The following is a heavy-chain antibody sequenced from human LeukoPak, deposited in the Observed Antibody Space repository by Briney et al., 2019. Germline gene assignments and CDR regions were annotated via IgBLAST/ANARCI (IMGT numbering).Heavy chain of an antibody. V-gene: IGHV3-48*01. Sequence: GGSLRLSCAASGFTFNTYTMNWVRQAPGKGLEWVSYISGSSGIIDYADSVRGRFTISRDNAKNSLYLQMNSLRAEDTAVYYCATAPGATLYYGMDVWGQGTTVTVSS. CDR1: GFTFNTYT. J-gene: IGHJ6*02. D-gene: IGHD1-26*01. CDR2: ISGSSGII. CDR3: ATAPGATLYYGMDV.